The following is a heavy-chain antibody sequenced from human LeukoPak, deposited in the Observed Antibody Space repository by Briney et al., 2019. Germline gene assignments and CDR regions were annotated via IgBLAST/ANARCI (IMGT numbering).Heavy chain of an antibody. CDR2: IDSSGTKT. CDR1: GFTLSSYT. V-gene: IGHV3-23*01. Sequence: GSLRLSCAASGFTLSSYTMSWVRQAPGKGLALVPGIDSSGTKTTYADSVKGRFTISRDNPRNTLYLQMNSLRAEDTAVYYCAKDETGFLNYFHYWGQGALVTVSS. D-gene: IGHD3-3*01. CDR3: AKDETGFLNYFHY. J-gene: IGHJ4*02.